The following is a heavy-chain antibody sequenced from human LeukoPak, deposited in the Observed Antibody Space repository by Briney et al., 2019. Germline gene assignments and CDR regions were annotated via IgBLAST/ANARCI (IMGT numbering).Heavy chain of an antibody. CDR2: ISYGGSNK. CDR3: AKQSGFGAFDI. V-gene: IGHV3-30*18. J-gene: IGHJ3*02. CDR1: GFTFSSYG. D-gene: IGHD3-3*01. Sequence: PGRSLRLSCAASGFTFSSYGMHWVRQAPGKGLEWVAVISYGGSNKYYADSVKGRFTISRDNSKNTLYLQMNSLRPEDTAGYYCAKQSGFGAFDIWAQGTMVPVSS.